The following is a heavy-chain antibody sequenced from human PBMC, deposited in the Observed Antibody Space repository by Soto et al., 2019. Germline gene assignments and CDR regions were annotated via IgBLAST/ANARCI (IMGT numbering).Heavy chain of an antibody. CDR2: IIPILGIA. V-gene: IGHV1-69*02. D-gene: IGHD2-15*01. CDR1: GGTFSSYT. Sequence: SVKVSCKASGGTFSSYTISWVRQAPGQGLEWMGRIIPILGIANYAQKFQGRVTITADKSTSTAYMELSSLRSEDTAVYYCARPARYCSGGSCDGFFDYWGQGTLVTVSS. J-gene: IGHJ4*02. CDR3: ARPARYCSGGSCDGFFDY.